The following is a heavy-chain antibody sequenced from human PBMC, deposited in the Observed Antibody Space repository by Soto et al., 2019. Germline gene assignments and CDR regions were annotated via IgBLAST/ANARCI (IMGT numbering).Heavy chain of an antibody. CDR3: ARVRVPEADPDYGDYPYWYFDL. V-gene: IGHV3-74*01. Sequence: GGSLRLSCAASGFTFSSYWMHWVRQAPGKGLVWVSRINSDGSSTSYADSVKGRFTISRDNAKNTLYLQMNSLRAEDTAVYYCARVRVPEADPDYGDYPYWYFDLWGRGTLVTVSS. J-gene: IGHJ2*01. CDR1: GFTFSSYW. CDR2: INSDGSST. D-gene: IGHD4-17*01.